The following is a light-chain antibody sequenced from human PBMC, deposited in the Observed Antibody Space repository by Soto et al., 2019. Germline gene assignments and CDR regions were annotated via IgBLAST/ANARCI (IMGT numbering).Light chain of an antibody. CDR1: SSDIGGYNY. J-gene: IGLJ1*01. CDR3: SSYTSASTVV. CDR2: HVS. V-gene: IGLV2-14*01. Sequence: QSVLTQPASVSGSPGQSITISCTGTSSDIGGYNYVSWYQQHPGKAPKLMIYHVSDRPSGVSDRFSGSKSGNTASLTISGLQTEDEADYYCSSYTSASTVVFGTGTKLTVL.